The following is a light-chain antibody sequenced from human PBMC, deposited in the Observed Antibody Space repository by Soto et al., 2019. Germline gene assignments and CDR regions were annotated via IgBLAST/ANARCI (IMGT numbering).Light chain of an antibody. Sequence: EIVFTQSPCTLSLSPGERATLSCRASQSVSRNYLAWYQQKPGQAPRLLIYAASNRATGIPDRFRGSGSGTDFSLTISRLEPEDFAVYYCHQYDTSPRTFGQGTKVDIK. V-gene: IGKV3-20*01. CDR3: HQYDTSPRT. J-gene: IGKJ1*01. CDR1: QSVSRNY. CDR2: AAS.